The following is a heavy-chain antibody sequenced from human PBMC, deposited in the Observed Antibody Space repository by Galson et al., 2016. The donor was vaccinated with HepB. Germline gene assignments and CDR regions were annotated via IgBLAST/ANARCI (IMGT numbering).Heavy chain of an antibody. J-gene: IGHJ4*02. CDR3: ARGHSAGYLTTWSDS. CDR2: ISWNSGNI. Sequence: SLRLSCAASEFPFDDYAMHWVRQAPGKGLEWVSGISWNSGNIDYADSVKGRFTISRDNAKNSLFLQMTSLRVEDTALYYCARGHSAGYLTTWSDSWGQGTLVTVPS. D-gene: IGHD3-9*01. CDR1: EFPFDDYA. V-gene: IGHV3-9*01.